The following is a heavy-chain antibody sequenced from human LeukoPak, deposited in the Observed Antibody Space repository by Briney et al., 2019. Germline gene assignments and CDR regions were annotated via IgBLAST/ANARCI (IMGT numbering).Heavy chain of an antibody. J-gene: IGHJ6*02. CDR3: ARGYCSGGSCYSSYGMDV. V-gene: IGHV1-18*01. Sequence: ASVKVSCKASGGTFSSYGISWVRQAPGQGLEWMGWISAYNGNTNYAQKLQGRVTMTTDTSTSTAYMELRSLRSDDTAVYYCARGYCSGGSCYSSYGMDVWGQGTTVTVSS. CDR2: ISAYNGNT. D-gene: IGHD2-15*01. CDR1: GGTFSSYG.